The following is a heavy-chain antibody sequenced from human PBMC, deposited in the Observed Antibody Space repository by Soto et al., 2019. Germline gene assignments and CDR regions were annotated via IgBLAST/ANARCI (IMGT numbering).Heavy chain of an antibody. V-gene: IGHV1-2*02. D-gene: IGHD5-12*01. CDR1: GYSITVYY. CDR3: ARGGPLNYFDY. CDR2: INPNSGGT. J-gene: IGHJ4*02. Sequence: APVKLYCKASGYSITVYYVHWVRQAPGQGLEWMGWINPNSGGTNYAQKFQGRVTMTRDTSISTAYMELSRLRSDDTAVYYCARGGPLNYFDYWGQGTLVTVSS.